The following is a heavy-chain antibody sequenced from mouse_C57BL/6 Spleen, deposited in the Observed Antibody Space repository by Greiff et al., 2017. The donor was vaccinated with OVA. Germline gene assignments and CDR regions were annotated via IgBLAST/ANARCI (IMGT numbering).Heavy chain of an antibody. D-gene: IGHD1-1*01. CDR1: GYTFTSYW. J-gene: IGHJ2*01. CDR2: INPSNGGT. Sequence: VQLQQPGTELVKPGASVKLSCKASGYTFTSYWMHWVKQRPGQGLEWIGNINPSNGGTNYNEKFKSKATLTVDKSSSTAYMQLSSLTSEDSAVYYCARGRITTVVAPDYWGKGTTLTVSS. CDR3: ARGRITTVVAPDY. V-gene: IGHV1-53*01.